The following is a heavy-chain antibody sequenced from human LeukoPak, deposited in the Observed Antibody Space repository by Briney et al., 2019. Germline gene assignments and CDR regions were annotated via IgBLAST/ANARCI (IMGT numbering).Heavy chain of an antibody. Sequence: GGSLRLSCAAYGFTFSSYAMSWVRQAPGKGLQWVSAISGSGGSTYYADSVKGRFTISRDNSKNTLYLQMNSLRAEDTAVYYCAKHYQLLYGWFDPWGQGTLVTVSS. CDR1: GFTFSSYA. V-gene: IGHV3-23*01. D-gene: IGHD2-2*02. J-gene: IGHJ5*02. CDR3: AKHYQLLYGWFDP. CDR2: ISGSGGST.